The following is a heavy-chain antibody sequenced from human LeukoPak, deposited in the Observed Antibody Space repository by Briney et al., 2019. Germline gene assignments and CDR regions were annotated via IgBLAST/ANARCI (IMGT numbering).Heavy chain of an antibody. Sequence: SETLSLTCTYSGDSISSPSYHWHWIRQSPGKGLEWVASVYFNGDTYYNPSLKSRVTISVDTSKNQFPLNLGSVTAADTAVYYCARGGGGWYVDYWGQGTLVTVSS. CDR2: VYFNGDT. V-gene: IGHV4-39*06. D-gene: IGHD6-19*01. CDR1: GDSISSPSYH. CDR3: ARGGGGWYVDY. J-gene: IGHJ4*02.